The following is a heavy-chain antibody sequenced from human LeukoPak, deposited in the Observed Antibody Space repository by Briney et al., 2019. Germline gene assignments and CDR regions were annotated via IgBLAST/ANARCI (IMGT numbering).Heavy chain of an antibody. D-gene: IGHD3-10*01. CDR3: AKGGGHDETHPDY. V-gene: IGHV3-23*01. CDR1: GFTFSGYA. J-gene: IGHJ4*02. CDR2: ISGSGGST. Sequence: GGSLRLSCAASGFTFSGYAMSWVRQAPGKGLEWVSAISGSGGSTYYADSVKGRFTISRDNSKNTLYLQMNSLRAEDTAVYYCAKGGGHDETHPDYWGQGTLVTVSS.